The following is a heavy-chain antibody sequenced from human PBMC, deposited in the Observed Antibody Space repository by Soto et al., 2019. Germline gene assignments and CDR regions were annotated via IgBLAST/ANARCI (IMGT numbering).Heavy chain of an antibody. CDR1: GFTFSSYG. D-gene: IGHD2-8*02. V-gene: IGHV3-23*01. CDR3: ARGGTGGYDI. CDR2: ISPSADST. Sequence: GGSLRLSCAASGFTFSSYGMAWVRQVPGKGLEWVSSISPSADSTYYADSVKGRFTISRDNSKNTVYLQMNSLRAEDTAVYHCARGGTGGYDIWGPGTLVTVSS. J-gene: IGHJ3*02.